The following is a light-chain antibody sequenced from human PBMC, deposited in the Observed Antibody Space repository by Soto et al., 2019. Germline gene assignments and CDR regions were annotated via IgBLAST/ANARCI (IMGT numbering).Light chain of an antibody. V-gene: IGLV2-14*01. Sequence: QSALTQPASVSGSPGQSIAISCTGTSSDVGGYHYVSWYQQYPGKAPKLIIFEVTNRPSGVSNRFSGSKSGNTASLTISGLQAEDEADYYCSSYTTTSSLAFGGGTKLTVL. J-gene: IGLJ3*02. CDR3: SSYTTTSSLA. CDR1: SSDVGGYHY. CDR2: EVT.